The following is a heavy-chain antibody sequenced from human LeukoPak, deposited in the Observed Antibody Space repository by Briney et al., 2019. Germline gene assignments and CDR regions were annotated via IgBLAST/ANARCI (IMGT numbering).Heavy chain of an antibody. CDR3: ARVSSSWAGYYYYGMDV. D-gene: IGHD6-13*01. CDR2: ISSSGSTI. J-gene: IGHJ6*02. Sequence: GSLRLSCAASGFTFSDYYMSWIRQAPGKGLEWVSYISSSGSTIYYADSVKGRFTISRDNAKNSLYLQMNSLRAEDTAVYYCARVSSSWAGYYYYGMDVWGQGTTVTVSS. V-gene: IGHV3-11*01. CDR1: GFTFSDYY.